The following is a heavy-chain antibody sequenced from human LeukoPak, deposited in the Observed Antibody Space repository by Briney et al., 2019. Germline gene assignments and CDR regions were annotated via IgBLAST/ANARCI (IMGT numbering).Heavy chain of an antibody. CDR3: ASISDLLYYFDS. CDR2: SYTGGNT. Sequence: GGSLRLSCAASGFTVSSNYMSWVRQAPGKGLEWVSVSYTGGNTHYADSVKGRFTLSRDNSKNTVYLQMNSLRVEDTAMDYCASISDLLYYFDSWGQGTLVTVSS. J-gene: IGHJ4*02. V-gene: IGHV3-66*01. CDR1: GFTVSSNY.